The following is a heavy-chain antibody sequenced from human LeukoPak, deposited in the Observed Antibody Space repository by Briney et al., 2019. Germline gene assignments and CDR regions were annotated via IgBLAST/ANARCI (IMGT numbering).Heavy chain of an antibody. Sequence: PGGSLRLSCAASGFTFSSYGMHWVRQAPVKGLEWVANINQDGSKKRYADSMKGRFTISRDNAKESLYLQLNSLRAEDTAVYYCAKWGPYCVGDYCPALDSWGQGTLVTVSS. CDR1: GFTFSSYG. V-gene: IGHV3-7*01. D-gene: IGHD2-21*02. CDR2: INQDGSKK. CDR3: AKWGPYCVGDYCPALDS. J-gene: IGHJ4*02.